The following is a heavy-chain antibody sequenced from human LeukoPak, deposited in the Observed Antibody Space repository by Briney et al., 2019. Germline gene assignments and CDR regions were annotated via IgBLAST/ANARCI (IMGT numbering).Heavy chain of an antibody. CDR3: AKDRDYGDLGVGFDF. D-gene: IGHD4-17*01. CDR1: GFTFDEYA. Sequence: PGGFLRLSCATSGFTFDEYAMHWVRQAPGKGLVWVSGISWNSDTIAYAGSVKGRFTISRDNAKNSLYLQMNSLRAEDTALYYCAKDRDYGDLGVGFDFWGQGTLVTVSS. V-gene: IGHV3-9*01. CDR2: ISWNSDTI. J-gene: IGHJ4*02.